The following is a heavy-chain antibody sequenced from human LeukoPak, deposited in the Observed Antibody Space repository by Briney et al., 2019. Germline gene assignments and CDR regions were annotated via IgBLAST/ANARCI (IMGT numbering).Heavy chain of an antibody. CDR2: IIPILGIA. V-gene: IGHV1-69*04. CDR3: ARNPDIVVVAFDY. Sequence: ASVKVSCNASGGTFSSYAISWVRQAPGQGLEWMGRIIPILGIANYAQKFQGRVTITADKSTSTAYMELSSLRSEDTAVYYCARNPDIVVVAFDYWGQGTLVTASS. CDR1: GGTFSSYA. J-gene: IGHJ4*02. D-gene: IGHD2-15*01.